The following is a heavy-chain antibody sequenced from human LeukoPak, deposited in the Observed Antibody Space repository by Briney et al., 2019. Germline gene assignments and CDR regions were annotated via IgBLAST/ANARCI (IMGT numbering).Heavy chain of an antibody. CDR2: IRSKANSYAT. CDR3: TRRSYCGGDCYSD. Sequence: GGSLRLSCAASGFTFSGSAMHWVRQASGKGLEWGVRIRSKANSYATAYAASVKGRFTISRDDSKNTAYLQMNSLKTEDPAVYYCTRRSYCGGDCYSDWGQGTLVTVSS. CDR1: GFTFSGSA. V-gene: IGHV3-73*01. J-gene: IGHJ4*02. D-gene: IGHD2-21*02.